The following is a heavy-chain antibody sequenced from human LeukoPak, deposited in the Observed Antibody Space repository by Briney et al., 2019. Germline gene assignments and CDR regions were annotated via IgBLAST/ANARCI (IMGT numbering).Heavy chain of an antibody. V-gene: IGHV3-66*01. CDR1: GFTVGSSS. CDR2: IYSGGST. D-gene: IGHD3-22*01. Sequence: PGGFLRLSCTVSGFTVGSSSWSWVRQAPGKGLEWVSVIYSGGSTYYADSVKGRFTISRDNSKNTLYLQMNSLRAEDTAVYYCATDSAPDYWGQGTLVTVSS. CDR3: ATDSAPDY. J-gene: IGHJ4*02.